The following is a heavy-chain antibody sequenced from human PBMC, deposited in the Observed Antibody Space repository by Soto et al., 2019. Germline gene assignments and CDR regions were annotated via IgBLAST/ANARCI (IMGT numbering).Heavy chain of an antibody. Sequence: GGSLRLSCAASGFTFSSYAMSWVRQAPGKGLERVSAISGSGGSTYYADSVKGRFTISRDNSKNTLYLQMNSLRAEDTAVYYCAKPYWYNWNDDYFDYWGQGTLVTVSS. J-gene: IGHJ4*02. CDR1: GFTFSSYA. CDR3: AKPYWYNWNDDYFDY. V-gene: IGHV3-23*01. D-gene: IGHD1-20*01. CDR2: ISGSGGST.